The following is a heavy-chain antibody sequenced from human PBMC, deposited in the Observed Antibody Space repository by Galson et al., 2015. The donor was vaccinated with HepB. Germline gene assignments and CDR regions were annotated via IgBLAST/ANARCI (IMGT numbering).Heavy chain of an antibody. CDR3: ARAYCGGDCSYFQH. CDR2: MNPNSGNT. Sequence: SVKVSCKASGYTFTSYDINWVRQATGQGLEWMGWMNPNSGNTGYAQKFQGRVTMTRNTSISTAYMELSSLRPEDTAVYYCARAYCGGDCSYFQHWGQGTLVTVSS. V-gene: IGHV1-8*01. J-gene: IGHJ1*01. D-gene: IGHD2-21*01. CDR1: GYTFTSYD.